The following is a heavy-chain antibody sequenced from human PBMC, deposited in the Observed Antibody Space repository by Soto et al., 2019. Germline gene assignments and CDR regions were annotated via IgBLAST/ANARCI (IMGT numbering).Heavy chain of an antibody. Sequence: QVQLQESGPGLVKSSQTLSLTCTDSGGSISSDGNYWSWIRQHPVKGLEWIGYIYYSGSTNYNPSLKSRVTISVDTSKNQFSLKLNSVTAADTAVYYCARARMVRGIIYYYGMDVWGQGTTVTVSS. D-gene: IGHD3-10*01. CDR1: GGSISSDGNY. V-gene: IGHV4-31*03. J-gene: IGHJ6*02. CDR3: ARARMVRGIIYYYGMDV. CDR2: IYYSGST.